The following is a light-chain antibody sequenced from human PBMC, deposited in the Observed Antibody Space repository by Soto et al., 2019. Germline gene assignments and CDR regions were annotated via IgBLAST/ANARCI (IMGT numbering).Light chain of an antibody. CDR3: QQYGSTPVT. J-gene: IGKJ5*01. V-gene: IGKV3-20*01. CDR2: GAS. CDR1: QSVSSSY. Sequence: EIVLTRSPATLSLSPGERATLSCRASQSVSSSYLVWYQQKPGQAPRLLIYGASSRATGIPDRFSGRGSGTDFTLTIRRLEPEDFAVYYCQQYGSTPVTFGQGTRLEIK.